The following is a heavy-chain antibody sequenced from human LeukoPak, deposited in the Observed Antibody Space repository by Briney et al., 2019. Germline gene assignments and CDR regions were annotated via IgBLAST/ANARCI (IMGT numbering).Heavy chain of an antibody. V-gene: IGHV4-34*01. CDR2: INHSGST. CDR3: ARGGSGSYGYYFDY. J-gene: IGHJ4*02. Sequence: MSGGSLRLSCAASGFTFSSYAMSWVRQAPGKGLEWIGEINHSGSTNYNPSLKSRVTISVDTSKNQFSLKLSSVTAADTAVYYCARGGSGSYGYYFDYWGQGTLVTVSS. CDR1: GFTFSSYA. D-gene: IGHD1-26*01.